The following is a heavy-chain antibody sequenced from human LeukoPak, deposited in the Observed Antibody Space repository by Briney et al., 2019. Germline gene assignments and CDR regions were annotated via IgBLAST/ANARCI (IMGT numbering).Heavy chain of an antibody. CDR2: IRSKTYGETI. CDR3: ARAPHYDFILDY. D-gene: IGHD3-3*01. V-gene: IGHV3-49*03. J-gene: IGHJ4*02. Sequence: HPGGSLRLSCTTSGFTFGDYGLSWFRQAPGKGLEWVAFIRSKTYGETIQYAASVKGRFTLSRDDSKSIAYLQMNSLNVEDTAVYYCARAPHYDFILDYWGQGTLVTVSS. CDR1: GFTFGDYG.